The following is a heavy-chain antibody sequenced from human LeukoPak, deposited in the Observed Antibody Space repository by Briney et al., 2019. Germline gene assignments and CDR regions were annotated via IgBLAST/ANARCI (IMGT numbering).Heavy chain of an antibody. J-gene: IGHJ3*02. CDR1: GYTFTSYY. CDR3: ARGPNLGIQQAVAFDI. D-gene: IGHD5-18*01. CDR2: IIPIFGTA. Sequence: SVKVSCKASGYTFTSYYMHWVRQAPGQGLEWMGRIIPIFGTANYAQKFQGRVTITTDESTSTAYMELSSLRSEDTAVYYCARGPNLGIQQAVAFDIWGQGTMVTVSS. V-gene: IGHV1-69*05.